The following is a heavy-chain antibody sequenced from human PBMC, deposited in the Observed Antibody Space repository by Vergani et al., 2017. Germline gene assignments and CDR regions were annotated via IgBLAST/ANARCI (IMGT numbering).Heavy chain of an antibody. CDR1: GYTFTSYD. V-gene: IGHV1-8*01. CDR2: MNPNSGNT. CDR3: ERALGYCSSTSCYRGGGYYYYGMDV. J-gene: IGHJ6*02. D-gene: IGHD2-2*01. Sequence: QVQLVQSGAEVKKPGASVKVSCKASGYTFTSYDINWVRQATGQGLEWMGWMNPNSGNTGYAQKFQGRVTMNRNNSISTAYMELSSLRYEDTAVYYCERALGYCSSTSCYRGGGYYYYGMDVWGQGTTVTVSS.